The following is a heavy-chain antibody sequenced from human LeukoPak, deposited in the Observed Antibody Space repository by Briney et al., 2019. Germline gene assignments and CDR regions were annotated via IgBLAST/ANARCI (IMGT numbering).Heavy chain of an antibody. CDR2: VSTSNPHT. D-gene: IGHD3-3*01. J-gene: IGHJ5*02. CDR3: ARDRFLWGLCNWFYR. V-gene: IGHV1-18*01. CDR1: GYTFTNYG. Sequence: ASLKASCKTSGYTFTNYGISWVRQAPGQGLEWMGWVSTSNPHTNYAPKFRGRVIMTIDTSTTTAYLEMRSLTADDTAVYYCARDRFLWGLCNWFYRWGQGTLVTVTS.